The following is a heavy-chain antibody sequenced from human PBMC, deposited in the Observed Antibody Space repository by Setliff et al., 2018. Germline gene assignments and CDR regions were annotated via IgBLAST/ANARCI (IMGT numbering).Heavy chain of an antibody. J-gene: IGHJ6*03. D-gene: IGHD1-26*01. V-gene: IGHV4-59*12. CDR1: GGSISSYY. CDR3: ARVAGAKVNYMDV. CDR2: IDYNGST. Sequence: SETLSLTCTVSGGSISSYYWSWIRQPPGKGLEWIGYIDYNGSTKYNPSLKSRVTISVDTSKNQFSLRLSSVTAADTAVYYCARVAGAKVNYMDVWGKGTTVTVSS.